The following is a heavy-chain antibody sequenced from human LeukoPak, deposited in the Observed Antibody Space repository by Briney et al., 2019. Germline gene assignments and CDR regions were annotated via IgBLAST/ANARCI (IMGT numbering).Heavy chain of an antibody. Sequence: PGGSLRLSCATSGFTFSNFAMSWVRQAPGKGLEWVLALRGNGDNTLYADSVRGRFTISRDNFMNTLHLLMNSLTADDTAVYYCVKGRGMDVWGQGTTVTVSS. CDR2: LRGNGDNT. V-gene: IGHV3-23*01. J-gene: IGHJ6*02. CDR3: VKGRGMDV. CDR1: GFTFSNFA.